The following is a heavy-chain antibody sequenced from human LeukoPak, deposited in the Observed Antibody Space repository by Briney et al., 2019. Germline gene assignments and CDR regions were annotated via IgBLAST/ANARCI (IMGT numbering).Heavy chain of an antibody. CDR3: TRHHRDGAFDY. V-gene: IGHV4-39*01. Sequence: VKPSETLSLTCTVSGGPISSDSYYWGWIRQTPGKGLEWIGSMYYGGSTYSSPSLKSRVTISVDASRDHFSLKLRFVTAADTGTYYCTRHHRDGAFDYWGQGTLVAVSS. CDR2: MYYGGST. D-gene: IGHD5-24*01. CDR1: GGPISSDSYY. J-gene: IGHJ4*02.